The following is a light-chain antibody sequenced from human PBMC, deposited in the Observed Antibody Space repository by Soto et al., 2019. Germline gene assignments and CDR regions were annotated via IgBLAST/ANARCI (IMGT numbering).Light chain of an antibody. V-gene: IGKV3-15*01. CDR1: QSVSDN. Sequence: IVITQSPVTLSVSPGERVALSWRASQSVSDNLAWYQKKPGQAPRLLIYAASTRATGIPARFSGSGSGTEFTLTISSLQSEDFAVYYCQQYTEWPLTFGGGTKVDIK. J-gene: IGKJ4*01. CDR2: AAS. CDR3: QQYTEWPLT.